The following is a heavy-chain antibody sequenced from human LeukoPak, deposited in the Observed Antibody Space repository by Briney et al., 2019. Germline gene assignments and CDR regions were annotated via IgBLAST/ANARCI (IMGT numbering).Heavy chain of an antibody. CDR2: IYYSGST. CDR1: GGSISSSSYY. D-gene: IGHD5-18*01. V-gene: IGHV4-39*01. Sequence: SETLSLTCTVSGGSISSSSYYWGWIRQPPGKGLEWIGSIYYSGSTYYNPSLKSRVTISVDTSKNQFSLQLSSVTAADTAVYYCARRSYGLLYFDYWGQGTLVTVSS. J-gene: IGHJ4*02. CDR3: ARRSYGLLYFDY.